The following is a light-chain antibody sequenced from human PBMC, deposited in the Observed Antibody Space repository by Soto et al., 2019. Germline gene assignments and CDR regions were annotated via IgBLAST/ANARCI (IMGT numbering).Light chain of an antibody. CDR1: QSVSTSN. Sequence: IVLTQSPGTLSSSPGERATLSCRASQSVSTSNLAWYQQRPGQAPRLLIYGASRRATGIPDRFSGSGSGTDFTLTISNLEPEDFAVYYCQQRSDWPWTFGQGTKVDIK. CDR2: GAS. V-gene: IGKV3D-20*02. CDR3: QQRSDWPWT. J-gene: IGKJ1*01.